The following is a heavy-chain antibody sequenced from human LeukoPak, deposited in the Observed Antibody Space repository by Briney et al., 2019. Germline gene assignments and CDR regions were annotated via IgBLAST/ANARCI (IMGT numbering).Heavy chain of an antibody. CDR2: IYTSGST. CDR1: GGSISSYY. CDR3: ARDQDYYGSGTSRWFDP. D-gene: IGHD3-10*01. V-gene: IGHV4-4*07. Sequence: SETLSLTCTVSGGSISSYYWSWIRQPAGKGLEWIGRIYTSGSTNYNPSLKSRVTMSVDTSKNQFSLKLSSVTAADTAVYYCARDQDYYGSGTSRWFDPWGQGTLVTVSS. J-gene: IGHJ5*02.